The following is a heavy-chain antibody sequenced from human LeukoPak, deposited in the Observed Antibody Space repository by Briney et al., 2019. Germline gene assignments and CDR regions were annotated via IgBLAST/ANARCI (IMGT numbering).Heavy chain of an antibody. CDR3: ARPLDTRRGNYGDYLDY. CDR2: IKQDGSEK. J-gene: IGHJ4*02. CDR1: GFTFSSYW. D-gene: IGHD4-17*01. V-gene: IGHV3-7*01. Sequence: PSGGSLRLSCAASGFTFSSYWMNWVRQAPGKGLEWVANIKQDGSEKYYVDSVKGRFTISRDNAKNSLYLQMNSLRAEDTAVYYCARPLDTRRGNYGDYLDYWGQGTLVTVSS.